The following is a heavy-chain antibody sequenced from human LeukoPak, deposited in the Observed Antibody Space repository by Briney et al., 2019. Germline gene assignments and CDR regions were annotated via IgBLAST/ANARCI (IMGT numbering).Heavy chain of an antibody. CDR2: ISSSGSTR. D-gene: IGHD2-2*01. CDR1: GFTSSDYY. V-gene: IGHV3-11*04. Sequence: GGSLRLSCAASGFTSSDYYMSWIRQAPGKGLEWVSYISSSGSTRKYADSVKGRFTISRDNAKNSLYLQMNSLRAEDTAVYYCARADCSSTSCYEFDYWGQGTLVTVSS. CDR3: ARADCSSTSCYEFDY. J-gene: IGHJ4*02.